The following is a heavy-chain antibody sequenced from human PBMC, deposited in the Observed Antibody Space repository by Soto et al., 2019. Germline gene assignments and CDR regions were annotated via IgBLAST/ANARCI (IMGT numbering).Heavy chain of an antibody. J-gene: IGHJ4*02. CDR3: AARAFSSGWAY. CDR2: SIHSGNT. V-gene: IGHV4-34*12. Sequence: QVQLQQWGAGLLKPSETLSLTCAVYGGSFSAYYWSWIRQSPGKGLEWIGESIHSGNTNYNPSLKSRVIISVDTSKNQFSLKLSSVTAADTAVYYCAARAFSSGWAYWGQGTLVTVSS. CDR1: GGSFSAYY. D-gene: IGHD6-19*01.